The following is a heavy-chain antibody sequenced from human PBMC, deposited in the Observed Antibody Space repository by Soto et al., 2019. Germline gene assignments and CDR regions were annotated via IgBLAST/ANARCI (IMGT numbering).Heavy chain of an antibody. CDR3: ARDGAWDSSGYYYGDYYYYGMDV. Sequence: GGSLRLSCAASGFTFSSYSMNWVRQAPGKGLEWVSSISSSSSYIYYADSVKGRFTISRDNAKNSLYLQMNSLRAEDTAVYYCARDGAWDSSGYYYGDYYYYGMDVWGQGTTVTVSS. CDR1: GFTFSSYS. D-gene: IGHD3-22*01. V-gene: IGHV3-21*01. J-gene: IGHJ6*02. CDR2: ISSSSSYI.